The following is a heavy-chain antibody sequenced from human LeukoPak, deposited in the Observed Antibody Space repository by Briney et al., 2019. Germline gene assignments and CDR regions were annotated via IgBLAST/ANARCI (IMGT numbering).Heavy chain of an antibody. V-gene: IGHV3-23*01. CDR1: GFTFSSSA. J-gene: IGHJ4*02. CDR2: ISGSGGGT. CDR3: AKSGGSSGWLY. D-gene: IGHD6-19*01. Sequence: AGGSLRLSCAASGFTFSSSAMSWVHQAPGKGLEWPSGISGSGGGTYYADSVKGRFTISRDDSKNTLYLQMHSLRAEDTAVYYCAKSGGSSGWLYWGQGTLVTVSS.